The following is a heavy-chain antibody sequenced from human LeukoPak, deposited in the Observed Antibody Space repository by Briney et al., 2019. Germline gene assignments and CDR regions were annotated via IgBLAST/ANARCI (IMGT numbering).Heavy chain of an antibody. J-gene: IGHJ4*02. CDR3: ARDRSEQWLVPGHFDY. D-gene: IGHD6-19*01. V-gene: IGHV1-69*05. Sequence: GASAKVSCKASGATVSSYATSWVRHAPGQGLEWMGRIIPIFGTANYAQKFQGRVTITTDESTSTAYMELSSLRSEDTAVYYCARDRSEQWLVPGHFDYWGQGTLVTVSS. CDR2: IIPIFGTA. CDR1: GATVSSYA.